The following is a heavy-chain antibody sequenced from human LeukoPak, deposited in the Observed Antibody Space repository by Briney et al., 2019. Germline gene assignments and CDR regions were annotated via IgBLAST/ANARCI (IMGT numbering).Heavy chain of an antibody. Sequence: PSQTQSLTCTVSGGSISSGDHYWSWIRQPPGKGLEWIGYIYDSGTTYYNPSLKSRVTISIDTSKNQFSLKLSSVTAADTAVYYCARAVLSIWGGYRPKNWFDPWGQGTLLTVSS. CDR1: GGSISSGDHY. CDR2: IYDSGTT. V-gene: IGHV4-30-4*01. J-gene: IGHJ5*02. D-gene: IGHD3-3*01. CDR3: ARAVLSIWGGYRPKNWFDP.